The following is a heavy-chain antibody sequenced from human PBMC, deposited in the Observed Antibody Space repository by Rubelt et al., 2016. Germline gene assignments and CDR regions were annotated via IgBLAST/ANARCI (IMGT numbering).Heavy chain of an antibody. CDR1: GYSISSGYY. D-gene: IGHD3-10*01. J-gene: IGHJ4*02. V-gene: IGHV4-38-2*02. CDR3: ARLRTGLLWFGTRPGSYFDY. Sequence: QVQLQESGPGLVKPSETLSLTCTVSGYSISSGYYWGWIRQPPGKGLEWIGSIYYSGSTYYNPSLKSRVTSSVDTSKNQFSLKLSSVTAADTAGYYCARLRTGLLWFGTRPGSYFDYWGQGTLVTVSS. CDR2: IYYSGST.